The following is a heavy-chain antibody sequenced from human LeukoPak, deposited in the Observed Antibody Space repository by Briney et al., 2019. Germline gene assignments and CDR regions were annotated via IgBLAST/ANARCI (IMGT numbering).Heavy chain of an antibody. CDR1: GFTFSSHT. J-gene: IGHJ4*02. CDR2: ISSSSNYI. Sequence: GSLRLSCAASGFTFSSHTMNWVRQVPGKGLEWVSAISSSSNYIYYTDAVKGRFTISRDNAKNSLFLQMNSLRAEDTAIYYCARAHRNWNDSGGGYWGQGTLVTVSS. D-gene: IGHD1-1*01. V-gene: IGHV3-21*01. CDR3: ARAHRNWNDSGGGY.